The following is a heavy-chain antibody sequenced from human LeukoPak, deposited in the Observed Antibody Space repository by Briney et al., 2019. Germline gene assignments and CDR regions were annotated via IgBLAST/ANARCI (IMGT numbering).Heavy chain of an antibody. Sequence: GGSLRLSCTASGFTFSTYAMTWVRQAPGKGLEWVSDASYNGGDTSYADSVKGRFSISRDNAKNTVYLQMDSLRAEDTAQYYCARGTLAGYFLGYWGQGTLVTVSS. CDR2: ASYNGGDT. CDR1: GFTFSTYA. V-gene: IGHV3-23*01. CDR3: ARGTLAGYFLGY. D-gene: IGHD3-9*01. J-gene: IGHJ4*02.